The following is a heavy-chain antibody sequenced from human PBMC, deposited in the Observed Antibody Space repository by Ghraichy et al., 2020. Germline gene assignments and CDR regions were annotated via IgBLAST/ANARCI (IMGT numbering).Heavy chain of an antibody. V-gene: IGHV2-70*11. CDR2: IDWDDDK. D-gene: IGHD6-19*01. CDR1: GFSLSTSGMC. Sequence: SGPTLVKPTQTLTLTCTFSGFSLSTSGMCVSWIRQPPGKALEWLARIDWDDDKYYSTSLKTRLTISKDTSKNQVVLTMTNMDPVDTATYYCARGYSSGWYEPYYYYGMDVWGQGTTVTVSS. CDR3: ARGYSSGWYEPYYYYGMDV. J-gene: IGHJ6*02.